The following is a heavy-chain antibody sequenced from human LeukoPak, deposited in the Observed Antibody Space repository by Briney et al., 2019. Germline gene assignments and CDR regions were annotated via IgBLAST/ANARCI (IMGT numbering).Heavy chain of an antibody. J-gene: IGHJ4*02. V-gene: IGHV3-66*01. CDR3: ALGLVTDY. CDR2: IYSGGST. D-gene: IGHD3-9*01. Sequence: GGSLRLSCAASGFTVSSNFMSWVRQAPGKGLEWVSVIYSGGSTYYADSVKGRFTISRDNSKNTLYLQMNSLRVEDAAVYYCALGLVTDYRGQGTLVTVSS. CDR1: GFTVSSNF.